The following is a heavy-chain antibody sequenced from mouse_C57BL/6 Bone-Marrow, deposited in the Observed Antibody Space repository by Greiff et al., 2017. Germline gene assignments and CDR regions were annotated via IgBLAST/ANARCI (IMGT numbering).Heavy chain of an antibody. CDR3: ARSITTVVADYFDY. CDR1: GYTFTSYW. Sequence: QVQLQQSGAELVKPGASVKLSCKASGYTFTSYWMHWVKQRPGQGLEWIGMIHPNSGSTNYNEKFKSKATLTVDKSSSTAYMQLSSLTSEDSAVYYCARSITTVVADYFDYWGQGTTLTVSS. J-gene: IGHJ2*01. V-gene: IGHV1-64*01. D-gene: IGHD1-1*01. CDR2: IHPNSGST.